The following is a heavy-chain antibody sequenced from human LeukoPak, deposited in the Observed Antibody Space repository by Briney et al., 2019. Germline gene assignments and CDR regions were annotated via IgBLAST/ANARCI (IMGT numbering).Heavy chain of an antibody. CDR3: ATEGEAYCSSSSCYTLTGMDV. J-gene: IGHJ6*02. D-gene: IGHD2-2*02. Sequence: AGGSLRLSCAASGFTFSSYAVHWVRQAPGKGLEWVAVISYDGSNKYYADSVKGRFTISRDNSKNTLYLQMNSLRAEDTAVYYCATEGEAYCSSSSCYTLTGMDVWGQGTTVIVSS. CDR2: ISYDGSNK. V-gene: IGHV3-30-3*01. CDR1: GFTFSSYA.